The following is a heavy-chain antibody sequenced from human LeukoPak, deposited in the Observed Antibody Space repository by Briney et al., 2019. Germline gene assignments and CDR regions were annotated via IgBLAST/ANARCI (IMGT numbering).Heavy chain of an antibody. V-gene: IGHV1-2*02. Sequence: ASVKVSCKASGYTXTGYYMHWVRQAPGQGLEWMGWINPNSGGTNYAQKFQGRVTMTRDTSISTAYMELSRLRSDDTAVYYCARIAAAGNWFDPWGQGTLVTVSS. CDR1: GYTXTGYY. CDR2: INPNSGGT. J-gene: IGHJ5*02. CDR3: ARIAAAGNWFDP. D-gene: IGHD6-13*01.